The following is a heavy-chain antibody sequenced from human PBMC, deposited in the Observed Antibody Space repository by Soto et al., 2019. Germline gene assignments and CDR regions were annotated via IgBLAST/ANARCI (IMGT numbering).Heavy chain of an antibody. CDR3: ARQTVELWFGERAPGWFYP. D-gene: IGHD3-10*01. J-gene: IGHJ5*02. Sequence: QLQLQESGPGLVKPSETLSLTCTVSGGSISSSSYYWGWIRQPPGKGLEWIGSIYYSGSTYYNPSLKSRVTISVDTYKNQSSLKLSCLTAADTAVYYCARQTVELWFGERAPGWFYPWGQGTLVTVSS. CDR1: GGSISSSSYY. V-gene: IGHV4-39*01. CDR2: IYYSGST.